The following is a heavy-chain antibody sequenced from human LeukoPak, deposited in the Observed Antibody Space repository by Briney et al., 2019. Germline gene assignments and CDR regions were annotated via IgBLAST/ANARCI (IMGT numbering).Heavy chain of an antibody. V-gene: IGHV3-21*01. CDR3: ARYSGWSWYNWFDP. CDR1: GFSFSDYS. J-gene: IGHJ5*02. Sequence: PGGSLRLSCTASGFSFSDYSMNWVRQAPGKGLEWVSSISRGSRHVYHADSLEGRFTISRDDAKNTLYLQMNSLRVDDMAIYYCARYSGWSWYNWFDPWGQGTLVTVSS. D-gene: IGHD6-19*01. CDR2: ISRGSRHV.